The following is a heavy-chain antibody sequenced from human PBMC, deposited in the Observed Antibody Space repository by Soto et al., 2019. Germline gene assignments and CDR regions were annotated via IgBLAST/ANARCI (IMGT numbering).Heavy chain of an antibody. D-gene: IGHD6-19*01. J-gene: IGHJ4*02. CDR3: AKEESSGWYRTADY. CDR1: GFTFSMSG. Sequence: QVPLVESGGGVVQPGRSLRLSCAASGFTFSMSGMHWVRQAPGEGLEWVGVIYYDGSEQYYGDSVKGRFTISRDNSKNTLYLQMNSLRDEDTAVYYCAKEESSGWYRTADYWGQGTLVTVSS. CDR2: IYYDGSEQ. V-gene: IGHV3-30*18.